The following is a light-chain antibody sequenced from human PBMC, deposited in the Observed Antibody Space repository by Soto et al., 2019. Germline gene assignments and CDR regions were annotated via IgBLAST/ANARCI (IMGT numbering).Light chain of an antibody. Sequence: DIQMTQSPSSLSASVGDRVTISCRASQSINIYLNWYQQKPGNSPKLLISAASSLQRGVPLRFSGSASGTYFNLTINNLQPEDFATYYCQQSFDTPLTFGGGTKVDIK. V-gene: IGKV1-39*01. CDR1: QSINIY. CDR2: AAS. CDR3: QQSFDTPLT. J-gene: IGKJ4*01.